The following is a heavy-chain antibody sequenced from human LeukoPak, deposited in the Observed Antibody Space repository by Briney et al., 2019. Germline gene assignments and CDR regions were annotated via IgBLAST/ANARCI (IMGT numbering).Heavy chain of an antibody. CDR1: GFTFSSYG. D-gene: IGHD3-10*01. CDR2: IRYDGSNK. V-gene: IGHV3-30*02. Sequence: GGSLRLSCAASGFTFSSYGMHWVRQAPGKGLEWVAFIRYDGSNKYYADSVKGRFTISRDNSKNTLYLQMNSLRAEDTAAYYCAILHGPLAMVRGIKHYYYGMDVWGQGTTVTVSS. J-gene: IGHJ6*02. CDR3: AILHGPLAMVRGIKHYYYGMDV.